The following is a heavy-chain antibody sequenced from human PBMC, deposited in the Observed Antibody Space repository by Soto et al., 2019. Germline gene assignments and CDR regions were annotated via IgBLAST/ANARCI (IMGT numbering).Heavy chain of an antibody. CDR2: INTYNGNT. D-gene: IGHD3-16*01. Sequence: QVQLVQSGAEVKNPGASVTVSCKASGYTFTRYGIGWARQAPGQGLDWMGWINTYNGNTNYAQNVQGRVTLTTDTSTSTAYMELRSLRSNDTAIYYCAMVDVYVTPSPQDVWGQGTTVIVSS. CDR1: GYTFTRYG. V-gene: IGHV1-18*01. J-gene: IGHJ6*02. CDR3: AMVDVYVTPSPQDV.